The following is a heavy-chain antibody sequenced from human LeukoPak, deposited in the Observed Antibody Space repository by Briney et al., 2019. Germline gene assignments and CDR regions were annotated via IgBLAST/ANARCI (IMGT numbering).Heavy chain of an antibody. CDR2: IWYDGSNK. CDR3: ASTSGWYEPIDY. V-gene: IGHV3-33*01. J-gene: IGHJ4*02. CDR1: AFTFSSYG. D-gene: IGHD6-19*01. Sequence: PGRSLRLSCAASAFTFSSYGMHWVRQAPDKGLEWVAVIWYDGSNKYYADSVKGRFTISRDNSKNTLYLQMNSLRAEDTAVYYCASTSGWYEPIDYWGQGTLVTVSS.